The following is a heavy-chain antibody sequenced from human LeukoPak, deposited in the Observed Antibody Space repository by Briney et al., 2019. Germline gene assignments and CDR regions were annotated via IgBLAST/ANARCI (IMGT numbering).Heavy chain of an antibody. D-gene: IGHD4-23*01. CDR2: INPKSGGT. CDR1: GYTFTGYY. J-gene: IGHJ4*02. Sequence: ASVKVSFTASGYTFTGYYMHWVRQAPGQGLEWMGWINPKSGGTNYAQKFQGRVTMTRDTSISTAYMELSRLSSDDTAVYYCARALYGGGGFDYWGQGTLVTVSS. CDR3: ARALYGGGGFDY. V-gene: IGHV1-2*02.